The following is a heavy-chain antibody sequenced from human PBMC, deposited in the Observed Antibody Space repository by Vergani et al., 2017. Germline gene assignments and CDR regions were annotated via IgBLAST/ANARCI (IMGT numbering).Heavy chain of an antibody. Sequence: QLVQSGPEVKKPGTSVKVSCKASGFTFSSYGMHWVRQAPGKGLEWVAVISYDGSNKYYADSVKGRFTISRDNSKNTLYLQMNSLRAEDTAVYYCAKASNEVAGLTFDYWGQGTLVTVSS. CDR1: GFTFSSYG. J-gene: IGHJ4*02. CDR3: AKASNEVAGLTFDY. V-gene: IGHV3-30*18. CDR2: ISYDGSNK. D-gene: IGHD6-19*01.